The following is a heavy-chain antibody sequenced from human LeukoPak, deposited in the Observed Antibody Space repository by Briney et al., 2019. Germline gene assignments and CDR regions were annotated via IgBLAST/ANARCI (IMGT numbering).Heavy chain of an antibody. V-gene: IGHV3-23*01. D-gene: IGHD3-16*02. J-gene: IGHJ4*02. CDR3: ASSSWYVGGVIVIPLYY. CDR2: ISGSGGST. Sequence: GGSLRLSCAASGFTFSSYAMSWVRQAPGKGLEWVSAISGSGGSTYYADSVKGRFTISRDNAKNSLYLQMNSLRAEDTAVYYCASSSWYVGGVIVIPLYYWGQGTLVTVSS. CDR1: GFTFSSYA.